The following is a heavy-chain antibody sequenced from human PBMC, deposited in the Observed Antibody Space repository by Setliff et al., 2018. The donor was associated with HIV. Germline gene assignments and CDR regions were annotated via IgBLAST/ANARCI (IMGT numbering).Heavy chain of an antibody. J-gene: IGHJ4*02. CDR2: IYHRGNT. Sequence: SETLSLTCAVSGGSISSSNWWSWVRQPPGKGLEWIGEIYHRGNTNYNPSLKSRVTISVDTSKNQFSLKLSSVTAADTAVYYCARSSPRFSGSYFDYWGQGTLVTVSS. CDR1: GGSISSSNW. CDR3: ARSSPRFSGSYFDY. D-gene: IGHD1-26*01. V-gene: IGHV4-4*02.